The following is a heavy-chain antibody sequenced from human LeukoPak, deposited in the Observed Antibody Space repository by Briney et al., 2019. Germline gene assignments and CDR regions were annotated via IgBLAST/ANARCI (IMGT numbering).Heavy chain of an antibody. V-gene: IGHV3-23*01. CDR1: GFTFSGSD. J-gene: IGHJ3*02. CDR3: ATISEPTRAFDI. CDR2: ISGSGRSS. D-gene: IGHD3-9*01. Sequence: GGSLRLSCAASGFTFSGSDMVWVRQAPGKGLEWVSAISGSGRSSYYADSVKGRSTFSRDNSKNTLYLQMNSLRAEDTAVYYCATISEPTRAFDIRGQGTMVTVSS.